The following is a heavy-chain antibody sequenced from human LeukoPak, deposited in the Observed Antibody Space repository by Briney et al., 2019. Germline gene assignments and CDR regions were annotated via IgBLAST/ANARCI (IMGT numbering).Heavy chain of an antibody. J-gene: IGHJ4*02. Sequence: SETLSLTCAVYGGSFSGYYWSWIRQPPGKGLEWIGYIYYSGSTNYNPSLKSRVTISVDTSKNQFSLKLSSVTAADTAVYYCARDGNDSSGYHYYFDYWGQGTLVTVSS. D-gene: IGHD3-22*01. V-gene: IGHV4-59*01. CDR2: IYYSGST. CDR1: GGSFSGYY. CDR3: ARDGNDSSGYHYYFDY.